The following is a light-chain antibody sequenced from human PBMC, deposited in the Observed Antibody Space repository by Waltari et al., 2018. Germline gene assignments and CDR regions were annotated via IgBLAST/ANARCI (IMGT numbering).Light chain of an antibody. CDR3: YSTDTSGNHRV. CDR1: ALPKKY. V-gene: IGLV3-10*01. Sequence: SYELTQPPSVSVSPGQTARITCSGDALPKKYAFWYQRKSGQAPVLVIYDDSKRPSGIPGGLAGSSSGKLATLTSSGAQVEDEADYYCYSTDTSGNHRVFGGGTKLTVL. J-gene: IGLJ3*02. CDR2: DDS.